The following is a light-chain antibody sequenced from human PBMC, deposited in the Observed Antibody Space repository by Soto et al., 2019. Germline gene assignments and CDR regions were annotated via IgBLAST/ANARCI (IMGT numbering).Light chain of an antibody. Sequence: DIQMTQSPSTLSASVGDRVTITCRASQSISSWLAWYQQKPGKAPKLLIYDASSLESGGPSRFSGSGSGTEFTLTISSLQPDDFATYYCQQYNSYSVPFGQGTKVEIK. CDR2: DAS. CDR3: QQYNSYSVP. J-gene: IGKJ1*01. V-gene: IGKV1-5*01. CDR1: QSISSW.